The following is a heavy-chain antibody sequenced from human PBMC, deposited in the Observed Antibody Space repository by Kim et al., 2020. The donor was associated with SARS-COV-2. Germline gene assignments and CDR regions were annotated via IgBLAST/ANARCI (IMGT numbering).Heavy chain of an antibody. CDR3: ARDITSYSSGLIYYYYG. V-gene: IGHV3-30*04. Sequence: GGSLRLSCAASGFTFSSYGMHWVRQAPGKGLEWVAVISYDGSNKNYVDSVKGRFTISRDNSTNTLYLQMNSLRAEDTAVYYCARDITSYSSGLIYYYYG. CDR1: GFTFSSYG. D-gene: IGHD6-19*01. J-gene: IGHJ6*01. CDR2: ISYDGSNK.